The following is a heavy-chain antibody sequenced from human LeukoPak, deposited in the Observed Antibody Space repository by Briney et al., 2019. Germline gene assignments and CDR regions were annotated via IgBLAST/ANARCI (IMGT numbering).Heavy chain of an antibody. CDR3: ARDSGILLWFGELYPRPYYFDY. CDR1: GYTFTSYG. J-gene: IGHJ4*02. Sequence: ASVKVSCKASGYTFTSYGISWVRQAPGQGLEWMGWISAYNGNTNYAQKLQGRVTMTTDTSTSTAYMELRSLRSDDTAVYYCARDSGILLWFGELYPRPYYFDYWGQGTLVTVSS. D-gene: IGHD3-10*01. CDR2: ISAYNGNT. V-gene: IGHV1-18*01.